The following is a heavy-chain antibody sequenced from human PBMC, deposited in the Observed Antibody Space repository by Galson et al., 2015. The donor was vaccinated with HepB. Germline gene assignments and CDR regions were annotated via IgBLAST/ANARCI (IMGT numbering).Heavy chain of an antibody. CDR3: ARDSGGYSSSWRENWFDP. D-gene: IGHD6-13*01. J-gene: IGHJ5*02. V-gene: IGHV1-18*01. Sequence: SVKVSCRASGYTFTSYGISWVRQAPGQGLEWMGWISAYNGNTNYAQKLQGRVTMTTDTSTSTAYMELRSLRSDDTAVYYCARDSGGYSSSWRENWFDPWGQGTLVTVSS. CDR2: ISAYNGNT. CDR1: GYTFTSYG.